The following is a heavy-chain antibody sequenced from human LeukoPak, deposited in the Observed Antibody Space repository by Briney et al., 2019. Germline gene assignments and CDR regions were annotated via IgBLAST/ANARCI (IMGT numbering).Heavy chain of an antibody. V-gene: IGHV3-23*01. CDR1: GFTFSSYA. J-gene: IGHJ4*02. Sequence: GGSLRLSCAASGFTFSSYAMSWVRQVPGKGLEWVSVISGSGDNTYYADSVKGRFTISRDNSKNMLYLQMNSLRAEDTAVYYCAKVGSGWYYFDYWGQGTLVTVSS. CDR3: AKVGSGWYYFDY. D-gene: IGHD6-19*01. CDR2: ISGSGDNT.